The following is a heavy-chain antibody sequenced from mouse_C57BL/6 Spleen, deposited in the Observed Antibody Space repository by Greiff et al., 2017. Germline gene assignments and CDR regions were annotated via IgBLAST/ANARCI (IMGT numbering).Heavy chain of an antibody. CDR3: ARMEAYDWYFDV. D-gene: IGHD1-1*01. CDR1: GYTFTSYW. J-gene: IGHJ1*03. CDR2: IYPSDSET. V-gene: IGHV1-61*01. Sequence: QVQLQQPGAELVRPGSSVKLSCKASGYTFTSYWMDWVKQRPGQGLEWIGNIYPSDSETHYNQKFKDKATLTVDKSSSTAYMQLSSLTSEDSAVYYCARMEAYDWYFDVGGTGTTVTVSS.